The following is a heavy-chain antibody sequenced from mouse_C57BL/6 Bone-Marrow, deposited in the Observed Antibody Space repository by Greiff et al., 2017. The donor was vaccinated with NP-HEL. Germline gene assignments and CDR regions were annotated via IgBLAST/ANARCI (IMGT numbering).Heavy chain of an antibody. V-gene: IGHV1-22*01. CDR1: GYTFTDYN. Sequence: VQLKESGPELVKPGASVKMSCKASGYTFTDYNMHWVKQSHGKSLEWIGYINPNNGGTSYNQKFKGKATLTVNKSSSTAYMELRSLTSEDSAVYYCGSSLYFDYWGQGTILTVSS. CDR3: GSSLYFDY. J-gene: IGHJ2*01. CDR2: INPNNGGT. D-gene: IGHD1-1*01.